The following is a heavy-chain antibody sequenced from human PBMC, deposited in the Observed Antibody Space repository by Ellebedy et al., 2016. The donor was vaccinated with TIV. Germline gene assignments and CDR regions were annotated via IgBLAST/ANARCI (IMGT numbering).Heavy chain of an antibody. CDR3: TTRSAGGNWFDP. V-gene: IGHV1-24*01. Sequence: ASVKVSCXVSGYTLTELSMHWVRQAPGKGLEWMGVFDPEDGETIYAQKFQGRVTITADESTSTAYMELSSLRSEDTAVYYCTTRSAGGNWFDPWGQGTLVTVSS. J-gene: IGHJ5*02. CDR2: FDPEDGET. D-gene: IGHD6-25*01. CDR1: GYTLTELS.